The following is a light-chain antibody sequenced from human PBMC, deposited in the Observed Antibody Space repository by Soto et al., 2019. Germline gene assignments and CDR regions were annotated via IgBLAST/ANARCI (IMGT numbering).Light chain of an antibody. V-gene: IGLV2-14*01. CDR1: SSDIGGYNY. CDR2: GVT. Sequence: QSALTQPASVSGSPGQSITIACNGTSSDIGGYNYVSWYQQHPGKAPKLMIYGVTNRPSGVSDRFSGSKSGNTASLTISGLQAEDEADYYCSSYTSSFTGVFGGGTKLTVL. J-gene: IGLJ3*02. CDR3: SSYTSSFTGV.